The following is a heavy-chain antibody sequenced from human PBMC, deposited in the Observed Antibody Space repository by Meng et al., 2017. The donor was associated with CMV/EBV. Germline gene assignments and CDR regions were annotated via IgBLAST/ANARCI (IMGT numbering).Heavy chain of an antibody. V-gene: IGHV2-5*01. J-gene: IGHJ3*02. Sequence: SGPTLVKPTQTLTLTCTFSGFSLSTSGVGVGWIRQPPGKALEWLALIYWNDDKRYSPSLKSRLTITKDTSKNQVVLTMTNMDPVDTATYYCAHRRLGCCSSTSCAGGAFDIWGQGTMVTVSS. CDR3: AHRRLGCCSSTSCAGGAFDI. CDR1: GFSLSTSGVG. D-gene: IGHD2-2*01. CDR2: IYWNDDK.